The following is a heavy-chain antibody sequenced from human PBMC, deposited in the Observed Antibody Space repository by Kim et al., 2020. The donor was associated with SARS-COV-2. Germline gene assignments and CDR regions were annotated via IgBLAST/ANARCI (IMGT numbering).Heavy chain of an antibody. CDR2: IKEDGSEQ. J-gene: IGHJ6*02. CDR1: GFTFSNYW. V-gene: IGHV3-7*03. D-gene: IGHD3-10*01. Sequence: GGSLRLSCAASGFTFSNYWMTWVRQAPGRGLEWMANIKEDGSEQYYVASLKVRISVSIDNDKNSLYLQMLSQRAENTDAYYCACRRAGSLGGKTMVVWG. CDR3: ACRRAGSLGGKTMVV.